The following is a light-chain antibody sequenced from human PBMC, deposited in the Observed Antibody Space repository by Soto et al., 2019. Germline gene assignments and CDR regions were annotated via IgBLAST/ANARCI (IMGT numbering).Light chain of an antibody. V-gene: IGLV1-40*01. Sequence: QAVVTQPPSVSGAPGQRVTISCTGSSSNMGAGYDVHWYQQLPGTAPKLLIYAYTHRPSGVPDRFSGSKSGTSASLAITGLQAEDEADYYCQSYDTSLRGVIFGGGTKLTVL. CDR1: SSNMGAGYD. J-gene: IGLJ2*01. CDR3: QSYDTSLRGVI. CDR2: AYT.